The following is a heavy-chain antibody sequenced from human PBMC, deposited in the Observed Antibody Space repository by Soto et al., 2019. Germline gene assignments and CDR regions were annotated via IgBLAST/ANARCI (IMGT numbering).Heavy chain of an antibody. CDR1: GYTYTSYD. CDR3: VRAYLYGWIQLWLRGAFDI. J-gene: IGHJ3*02. CDR2: MNPNSGNT. V-gene: IGHV1-8*01. Sequence: GASVKASCKASGYTYTSYDLNWVRQATGQGLEWMGWMNPNSGNTGYAQKFQGRVTMTRNTSISTAYMELSSLRSEDTAVYYCVRAYLYGWIQLWLRGAFDIWGQGTMVTVSS. D-gene: IGHD5-18*01.